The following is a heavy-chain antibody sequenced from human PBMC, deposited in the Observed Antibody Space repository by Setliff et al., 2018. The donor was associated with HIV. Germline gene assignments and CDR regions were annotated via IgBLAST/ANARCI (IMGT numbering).Heavy chain of an antibody. CDR2: MSTYSVNT. Sequence: ASVKVSCKAYGYTFINYGITWVRQAPGQGLEWMGWMSTYSVNTDYAQNVQGRFTMTSDTSTTTAYMELRNLRSNDSAVYYCARTVKTTLGDLLSPYYYYMDLWGKGTTVTVSS. D-gene: IGHD3-16*01. CDR1: GYTFINYG. CDR3: ARTVKTTLGDLLSPYYYYMDL. J-gene: IGHJ6*03. V-gene: IGHV1-18*01.